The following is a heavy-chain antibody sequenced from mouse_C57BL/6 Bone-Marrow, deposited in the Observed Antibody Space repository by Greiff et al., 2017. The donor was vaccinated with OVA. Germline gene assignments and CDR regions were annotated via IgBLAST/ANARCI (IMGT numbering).Heavy chain of an antibody. D-gene: IGHD2-4*01. Sequence: EVKLMESGGGLVQPGGSLKLSCAASGFTFSDYGMAWVRQAPRKGPEWVAFISNLAYSIYYADTVTGRFTISRENAKNTLYLEMSSLRSEDTAMYYCARLDYPLYWYFDVWGTGTTVTVSS. CDR2: ISNLAYSI. V-gene: IGHV5-15*01. J-gene: IGHJ1*03. CDR3: ARLDYPLYWYFDV. CDR1: GFTFSDYG.